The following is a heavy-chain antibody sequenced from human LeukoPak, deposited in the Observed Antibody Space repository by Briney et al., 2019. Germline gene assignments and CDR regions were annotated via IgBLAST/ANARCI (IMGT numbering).Heavy chain of an antibody. V-gene: IGHV1-69*04. CDR2: IIPILGIA. CDR1: GGTFSSYA. J-gene: IGHJ4*02. Sequence: ASVKVSCKASGGTFSSYAISWVRQAPGQGLEWMGRIIPILGIANYAQKFQSRVTITADKSTSTAYMELSSLRSEDTAVYYCARAVYSSPTPFDYWGQGTLVTVSS. D-gene: IGHD5-18*01. CDR3: ARAVYSSPTPFDY.